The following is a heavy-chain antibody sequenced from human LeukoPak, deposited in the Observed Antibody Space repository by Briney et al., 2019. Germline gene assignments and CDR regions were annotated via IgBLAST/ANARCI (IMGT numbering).Heavy chain of an antibody. D-gene: IGHD2-15*01. V-gene: IGHV3-15*01. CDR1: GFTFSNAW. CDR3: TTFTLIVVVVAATPSDY. CDR2: IKSKTDGGTT. J-gene: IGHJ4*02. Sequence: PGGSLRLSCAASGFTFSNAWMSWVRQAPGKGLEWVCRIKSKTDGGTTDYAAPVKGRFTISRDDSKNTLYLQMNSLKTEDTAVYYCTTFTLIVVVVAATPSDYWGQGTLVTVPS.